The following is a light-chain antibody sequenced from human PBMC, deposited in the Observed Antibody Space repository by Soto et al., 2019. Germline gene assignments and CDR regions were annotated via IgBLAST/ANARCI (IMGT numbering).Light chain of an antibody. CDR2: DVS. J-gene: IGLJ2*01. CDR1: SSDVGGYNY. CDR3: SSYTRSYTLV. V-gene: IGLV2-14*01. Sequence: QSALTQPASVSGSPGQSITISCTGTSSDVGGYNYVSWYQQHPGKAPKLMIYDVSNRPSGVSNRFSGSKSGNTASLTISGLQAEDEADYYCSSYTRSYTLVFGGWTKLTGL.